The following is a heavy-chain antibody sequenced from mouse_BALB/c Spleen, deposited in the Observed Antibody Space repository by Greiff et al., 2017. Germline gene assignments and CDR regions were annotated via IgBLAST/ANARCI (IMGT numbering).Heavy chain of an antibody. Sequence: QVQLQQSGAELAKPGASVKMSCKASGYTFTSYWMHWVKQRPGQGLEWIGYINPSTGYTEYNQKFKGKATLTADKSSSTAYMQLSSLTSEDSAVYYCALYGSSPWFAYWGQGTLVTVSA. CDR2: INPSTGYT. D-gene: IGHD1-1*01. CDR3: ALYGSSPWFAY. CDR1: GYTFTSYW. J-gene: IGHJ3*01. V-gene: IGHV1-7*01.